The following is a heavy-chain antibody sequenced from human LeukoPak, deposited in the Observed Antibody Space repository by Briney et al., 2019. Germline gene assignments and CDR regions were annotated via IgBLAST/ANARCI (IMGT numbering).Heavy chain of an antibody. CDR2: IYNIGRT. Sequence: SETLSLTCTVSGGSITTYYWNWIRRAPGKGLEWLGYIYNIGRTNYNPSLRNRITMSLDTSTNQFSLKVSSLTAADTAMYYCARSSDIYYFDYWGQGTLVTVSS. V-gene: IGHV4-59*12. CDR3: ARSSDIYYFDY. D-gene: IGHD3-3*02. J-gene: IGHJ4*02. CDR1: GGSITTYY.